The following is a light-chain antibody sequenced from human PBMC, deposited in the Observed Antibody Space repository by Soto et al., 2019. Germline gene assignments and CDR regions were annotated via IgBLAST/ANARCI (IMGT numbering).Light chain of an antibody. V-gene: IGLV2-14*01. Sequence: QSALTQPASVSGSPGQSITISCTGTSSDVGGYNYVSWYQQHPGKAPKLMIYDVSNRPSGVSSRFSGSKSGNTASLTISGLRAEDEADYYCISYTTSSTLYVVFGGGTKLTVL. CDR3: ISYTTSSTLYVV. J-gene: IGLJ2*01. CDR1: SSDVGGYNY. CDR2: DVS.